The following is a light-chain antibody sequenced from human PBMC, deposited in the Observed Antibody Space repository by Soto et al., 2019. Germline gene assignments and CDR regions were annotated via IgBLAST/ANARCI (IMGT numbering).Light chain of an antibody. J-gene: IGKJ1*01. Sequence: IVLTQSPVTLALSPGERAVLSCRASQSVSTSLAWYQHKPGQAPRLFIYDASKRAPGIPARFSGSGSGTGFTLTISSLEPEDFGVYYCQVRDVWPSFGQGTKV. CDR3: QVRDVWPS. CDR2: DAS. CDR1: QSVSTS. V-gene: IGKV3-11*01.